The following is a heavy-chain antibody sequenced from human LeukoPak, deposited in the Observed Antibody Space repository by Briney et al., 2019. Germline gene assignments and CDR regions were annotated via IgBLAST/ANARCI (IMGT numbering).Heavy chain of an antibody. D-gene: IGHD3-3*01. CDR2: ISSSSTYI. Sequence: GGSLRLSCAASGFTFSSYSMNWVRQASGKGLEWVSSISSSSTYIYYADSVKGRFTISRANAKNSLYLQMNSLRAEDTAVYYCARDAYGVVSAATPFDYWGQGTLVTVSS. CDR3: ARDAYGVVSAATPFDY. CDR1: GFTFSSYS. V-gene: IGHV3-21*01. J-gene: IGHJ4*02.